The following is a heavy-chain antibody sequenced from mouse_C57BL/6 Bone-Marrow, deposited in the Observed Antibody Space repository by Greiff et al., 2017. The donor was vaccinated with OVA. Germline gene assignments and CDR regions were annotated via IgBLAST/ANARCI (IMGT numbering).Heavy chain of an antibody. CDR3: ARWRVPYYFGY. Sequence: QVQLQQSGPELVKPGASVKISCKASGYAFSSSWMNWVKQRTGKGLEWIGRIYPGDGDTNYNGKFKGKATLTAAKSSSTAYMQLSSLTSEDSAVYFCARWRVPYYFGYWGQGTTLTVSS. V-gene: IGHV1-82*01. J-gene: IGHJ2*01. CDR2: IYPGDGDT. CDR1: GYAFSSSW. D-gene: IGHD2-14*01.